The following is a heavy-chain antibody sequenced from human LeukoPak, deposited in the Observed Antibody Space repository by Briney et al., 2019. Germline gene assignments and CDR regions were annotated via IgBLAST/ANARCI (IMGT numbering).Heavy chain of an antibody. V-gene: IGHV4-59*01. D-gene: IGHD3-22*01. CDR3: ARGGDRDSSGYFIWFDP. J-gene: IGHJ5*02. CDR2: IYYSGST. Sequence: SETLSLTCTVSGGSISSYHWSWIRQPPGKGLEWIGYIYYSGSTNYNPSLKSRVTISVDTSKNQFSLKLSSVTAADTAVYYCARGGDRDSSGYFIWFDPWGQGTLVTVSS. CDR1: GGSISSYH.